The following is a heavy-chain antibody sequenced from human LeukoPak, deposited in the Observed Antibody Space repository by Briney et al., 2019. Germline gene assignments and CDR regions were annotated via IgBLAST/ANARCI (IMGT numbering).Heavy chain of an antibody. CDR1: GGSISSGGYS. Sequence: SETLSLTCAVSGGSISSGGYSWSWIRQPPGKGLEWIGYIYHSGSTYYNPSLKSRVTISVDRSKNQFSLKLSSVTAADTAVYYCARGPLRYGDPNWFDPWGQGTLVTVSS. CDR2: IYHSGST. D-gene: IGHD4-17*01. J-gene: IGHJ5*02. CDR3: ARGPLRYGDPNWFDP. V-gene: IGHV4-30-2*01.